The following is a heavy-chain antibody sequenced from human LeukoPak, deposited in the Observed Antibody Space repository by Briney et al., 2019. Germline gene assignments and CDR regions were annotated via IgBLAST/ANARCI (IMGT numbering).Heavy chain of an antibody. Sequence: GGSLRLSCGASGFTFSSYEMHWVGQAPGKGLEWVSYISSSGSTIYYADSVKGRFTISRDNAKNSLYLQMNSLRAEDTAVYYCARDKGYFYDISGYFLDYWGQGTLVTVSS. D-gene: IGHD3-22*01. CDR1: GFTFSSYE. CDR2: ISSSGSTI. V-gene: IGHV3-48*03. CDR3: ARDKGYFYDISGYFLDY. J-gene: IGHJ4*02.